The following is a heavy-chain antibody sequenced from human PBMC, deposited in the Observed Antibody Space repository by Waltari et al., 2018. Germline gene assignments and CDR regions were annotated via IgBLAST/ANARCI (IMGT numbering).Heavy chain of an antibody. J-gene: IGHJ3*02. CDR1: GGTFSSYA. Sequence: QVQLVQSGAEVKKPGSSVKVSCKASGGTFSSYAISWVRQAPGQGLEWMGGIIPILGIANYAQKFQGRGTITADKSTSTAYMELSSLRSEDTAVYYCARGIRSQGGFDIWGQGTMVTVSS. CDR3: ARGIRSQGGFDI. CDR2: IIPILGIA. D-gene: IGHD2-15*01. V-gene: IGHV1-69*10.